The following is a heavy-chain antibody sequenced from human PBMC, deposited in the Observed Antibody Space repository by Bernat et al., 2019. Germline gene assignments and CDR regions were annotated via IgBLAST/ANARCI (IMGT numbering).Heavy chain of an antibody. J-gene: IGHJ3*02. D-gene: IGHD1-1*01. CDR1: GGSISSSSYY. CDR2: IYYSGST. Sequence: QLQLQESGPGLVKPSETLSLTCTVSGGSISSSSYYWGWIRQPPGKGLEWIGSIYYSGSTYYNPTLMSRVTICVEKAKNQFSLKLRSVTAADTAVYYCAGHERGTGVGSAFDIWGQGTMVTVSS. CDR3: AGHERGTGVGSAFDI. V-gene: IGHV4-39*01.